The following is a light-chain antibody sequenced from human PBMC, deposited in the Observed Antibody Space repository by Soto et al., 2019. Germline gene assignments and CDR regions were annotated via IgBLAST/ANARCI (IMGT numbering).Light chain of an antibody. J-gene: IGLJ2*01. V-gene: IGLV2-14*01. CDR2: DVS. CDR1: SSDVGGYNH. Sequence: QAVVTQPASVSGSPGQSITISCTGTSSDVGGYNHVSWYQQHPGKVPKLMIYDVSNRPSGVSNRFSGSKSGNTASLTISGLQAEDEADYYCSSYTSSSTVLFGGGTKLTVL. CDR3: SSYTSSSTVL.